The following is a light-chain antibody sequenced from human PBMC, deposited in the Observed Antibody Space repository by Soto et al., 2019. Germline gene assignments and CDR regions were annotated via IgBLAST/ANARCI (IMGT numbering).Light chain of an antibody. Sequence: QSVLTQSPSASASLGASVKLTCTLDSGHSTYAIAWHRQQPERGPRYLMKVNSDGSRSKGDGIPDRFSGSSSGAERYLTISSLQSEDEADYYCQTWGTGHVVFGGGTKVTVL. J-gene: IGLJ2*01. CDR2: VNSDGSR. CDR3: QTWGTGHVV. V-gene: IGLV4-69*01. CDR1: SGHSTYA.